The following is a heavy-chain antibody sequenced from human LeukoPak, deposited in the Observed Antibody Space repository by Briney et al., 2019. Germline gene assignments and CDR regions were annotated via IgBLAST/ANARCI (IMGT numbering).Heavy chain of an antibody. CDR2: INPNSGGT. V-gene: IGHV1-2*02. CDR1: GYTFTDYY. CDR3: ARVYGDHYGSGVIDY. D-gene: IGHD3-10*01. Sequence: ASVKVSCKASGYTFTDYYMHWVRQAPGQGLEWMGWINPNSGGTNYAQKFQGRVTMTRDTSISTAYMELSRLRSDDTAVYNCARVYGDHYGSGVIDYWGQGTLVTISS. J-gene: IGHJ4*02.